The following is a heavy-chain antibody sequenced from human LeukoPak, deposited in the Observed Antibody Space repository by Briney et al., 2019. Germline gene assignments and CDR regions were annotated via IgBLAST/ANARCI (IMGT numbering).Heavy chain of an antibody. V-gene: IGHV3-21*01. Sequence: GGSLRLXCAASGFTFSSYSMNWVRQAPGKALEWVSSISSSSSYIYYADSVKGRFTISRDNAKNSLYLQMNSLRAEDTAVYYCASDYYDILTGYADFDYWGQGTLVTVSS. J-gene: IGHJ4*02. CDR1: GFTFSSYS. CDR2: ISSSSSYI. D-gene: IGHD3-9*01. CDR3: ASDYYDILTGYADFDY.